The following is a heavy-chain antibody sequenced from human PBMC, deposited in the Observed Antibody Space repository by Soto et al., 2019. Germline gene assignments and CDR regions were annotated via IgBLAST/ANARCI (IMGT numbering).Heavy chain of an antibody. D-gene: IGHD7-27*01. V-gene: IGHV1-18*01. CDR2: ISAYNGNT. CDR3: AIVLTPADY. Sequence: QVQLVQSGAEVKKPGASVKVSCKASGYTFTSYGISWVRQAPGQGLEWMGWISAYNGNTNYAQKLQGRVTMTTATSTSTAYMARRSMRSDDTAVYYCAIVLTPADYWGQGTLVTVSS. J-gene: IGHJ4*02. CDR1: GYTFTSYG.